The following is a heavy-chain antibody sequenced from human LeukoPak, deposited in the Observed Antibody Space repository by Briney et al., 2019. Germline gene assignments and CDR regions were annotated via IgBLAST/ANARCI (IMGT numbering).Heavy chain of an antibody. CDR3: ARAGIVTLFGVSAIGQGDGLDV. J-gene: IGHJ6*02. V-gene: IGHV1-3*01. CDR1: GYTFTSYA. Sequence: ASVKVSCKASGYTFTSYAMHWVRQAPGQRLEWMGWINAGNGNTKYSQKFQGRVSITRSTPIGTVYMELRSLKSDDTAVYYCARAGIVTLFGVSAIGQGDGLDVWGQGTTVTVSS. CDR2: INAGNGNT. D-gene: IGHD3-3*01.